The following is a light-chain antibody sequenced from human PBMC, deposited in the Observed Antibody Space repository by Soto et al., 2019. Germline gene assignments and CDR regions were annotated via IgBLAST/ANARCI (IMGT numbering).Light chain of an antibody. V-gene: IGKV1-5*01. J-gene: IGKJ1*01. CDR3: QQYNTYSWT. CDR2: AAS. CDR1: QSISSY. Sequence: DIQMTQSPSSLSASVGDRVTITCRASQSISSYLNWYQQKPGKAPKLLIYAASSLKSGVPSRFSGSGSGTEFTLTISSLQPDDFATYYCQQYNTYSWTFGQGTKVDNK.